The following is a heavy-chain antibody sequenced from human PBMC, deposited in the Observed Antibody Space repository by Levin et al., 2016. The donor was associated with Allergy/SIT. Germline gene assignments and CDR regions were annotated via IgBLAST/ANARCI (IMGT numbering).Heavy chain of an antibody. J-gene: IGHJ4*02. CDR2: IRTKPNSYAT. Sequence: GESLKISCAASGFIFSDSVIHWVRQASGKGLEWFGRIRTKPNSYATVYAESVKGRFTIFRDDSENTAYLQMNSLKTEDTAVYYCVRQGRGDCSGVGGSCYSGYFDYWGQGNLVTVSS. D-gene: IGHD2-15*01. CDR1: GFIFSDSV. V-gene: IGHV3-73*01. CDR3: VRQGRGDCSGVGGSCYSGYFDY.